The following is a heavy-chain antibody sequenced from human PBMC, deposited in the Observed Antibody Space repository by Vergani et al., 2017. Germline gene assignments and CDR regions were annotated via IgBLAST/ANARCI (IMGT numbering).Heavy chain of an antibody. D-gene: IGHD6-13*01. J-gene: IGHJ6*03. V-gene: IGHV1-69*06. CDR1: GGTFSSYA. CDR2: IIPIFGTA. CDR3: ARDQHVTAAGGGYYYYYMDV. Sequence: QVQLVQSGAEVKKPGSSVKVSCKASGGTFSSYAISWVRQAPGQGLEWMGGIIPIFGTANYAQKFQGRVTITADKATSTAYMELSSLRSEGTAVYYCARDQHVTAAGGGYYYYYMDVWGKGTTVTVSS.